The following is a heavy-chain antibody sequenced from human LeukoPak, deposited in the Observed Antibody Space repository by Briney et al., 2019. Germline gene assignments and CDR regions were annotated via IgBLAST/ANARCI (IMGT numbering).Heavy chain of an antibody. Sequence: SETLSLTCAVFGGSFSGYYWSWVRQSPGKGLEWIGEIIPAGNTNYNPSLKSRVAISVDTSKNQFSLKLSSLTAADTAVYYCARGDAGYCTSSSCYGMRWFDPWGQGTLVTVSS. CDR1: GGSFSGYY. CDR3: ARGDAGYCTSSSCYGMRWFDP. D-gene: IGHD2-2*01. CDR2: IIPAGNT. V-gene: IGHV4-34*01. J-gene: IGHJ5*02.